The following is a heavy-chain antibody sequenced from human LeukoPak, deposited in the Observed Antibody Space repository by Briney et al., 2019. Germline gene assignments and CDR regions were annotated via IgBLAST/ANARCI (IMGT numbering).Heavy chain of an antibody. CDR2: IYPTDSIT. CDR3: ARLAPDYADYWFDP. CDR1: GYDFSNKW. Sequence: GESLKISCKTSGYDFSNKWIGWVLQMPGKGLEWMGIIYPTDSITKYSPSFQGHVTMSVDTSVNTAYLQWTSLKASDTAIYYCARLAPDYADYWFDPWGQGTLVTVSS. D-gene: IGHD4-17*01. V-gene: IGHV5-51*01. J-gene: IGHJ5*02.